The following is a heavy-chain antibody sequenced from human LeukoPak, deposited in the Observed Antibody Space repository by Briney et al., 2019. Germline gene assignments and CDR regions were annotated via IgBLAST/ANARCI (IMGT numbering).Heavy chain of an antibody. J-gene: IGHJ5*02. Sequence: PSETLSLTCTVSGGSISSYYWNWIRQPPGKGLEWTGYIYYTGSTNYNPSLKSRVTLSVDTSKNQFSLKLSSVTAADTAVYYCARGVVVVAATVYWFDPWGQGTLVTVSS. V-gene: IGHV4-59*01. CDR3: ARGVVVVAATVYWFDP. CDR2: IYYTGST. CDR1: GGSISSYY. D-gene: IGHD2-15*01.